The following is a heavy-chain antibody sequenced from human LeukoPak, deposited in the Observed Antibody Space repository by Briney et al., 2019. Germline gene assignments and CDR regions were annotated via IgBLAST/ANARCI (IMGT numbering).Heavy chain of an antibody. CDR3: ARAPMSYDSSGFGGAFDI. CDR2: ISYDGTNK. CDR1: GFTFSNYA. D-gene: IGHD3-22*01. J-gene: IGHJ3*02. Sequence: GGSLRLSCAASGFTFSNYAMHWVRQAPGKGLEWVAVISYDGTNKYYAASVKGRFTISRDSSKNTMYLQMNSLRAEDTAMYYCARAPMSYDSSGFGGAFDIWGQGTMVTVSS. V-gene: IGHV3-30-3*01.